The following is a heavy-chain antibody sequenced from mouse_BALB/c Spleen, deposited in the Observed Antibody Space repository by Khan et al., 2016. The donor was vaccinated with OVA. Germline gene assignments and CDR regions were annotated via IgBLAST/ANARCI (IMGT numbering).Heavy chain of an antibody. J-gene: IGHJ3*01. CDR2: IFPGTGTT. CDR3: ARGYFGNYEFVY. D-gene: IGHD2-1*01. V-gene: IGHV1S132*01. Sequence: QVQLQQPGAELVKPGASVKLSCKTSGYTFTSYWIQWVKQRPGQGLGWIGQIFPGTGTTYYNQNFKGQATLTVDTSSSTAYLQLSSLTSEDSAVYSSARGYFGNYEFVYWGQGTLVTVSP. CDR1: GYTFTSYW.